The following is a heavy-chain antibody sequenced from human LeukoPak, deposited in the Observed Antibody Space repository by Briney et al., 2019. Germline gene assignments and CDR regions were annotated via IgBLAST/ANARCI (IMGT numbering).Heavy chain of an antibody. J-gene: IGHJ4*02. V-gene: IGHV1-2*06. CDR2: INPKSGGT. Sequence: ASVKVSCKTSGYTLTGYYMHWVRQAPGQGLEWMGRINPKSGGTDYAQKFQGRVTMTRDTSISTAYMELSRLRYDDTAVYYCAASIALTGNFFDYWGQGTLVTVSS. CDR1: GYTLTGYY. CDR3: AASIALTGNFFDY. D-gene: IGHD6-19*01.